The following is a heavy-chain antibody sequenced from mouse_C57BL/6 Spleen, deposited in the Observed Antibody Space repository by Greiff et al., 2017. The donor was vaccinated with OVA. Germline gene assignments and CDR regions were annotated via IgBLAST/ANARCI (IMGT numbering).Heavy chain of an antibody. J-gene: IGHJ3*01. CDR2: SRNKANDYTT. CDR3: ARDYDYDGAGWCAY. V-gene: IGHV7-1*01. CDR1: GFTFSDFY. Sequence: EVKVVESGGGLVQSGRSLRLSCATSGFTFSDFYMEWVRQAPGKGLEWIAASRNKANDYTTAYSASVRGRFIVSRDTSPSILYLQMNALRAEDTAIYYCARDYDYDGAGWCAYWGQGTLVTVSA. D-gene: IGHD2-4*01.